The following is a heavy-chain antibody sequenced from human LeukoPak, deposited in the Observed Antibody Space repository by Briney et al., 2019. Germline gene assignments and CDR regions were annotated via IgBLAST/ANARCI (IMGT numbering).Heavy chain of an antibody. Sequence: PSETLSLTCTVSGGSISSSSYYWGWIRQPPGKGLEWIGSIYYSGSTYYNPSLKSRVTISVDTSKNQFSLKLSSVTAADMAVYYCARLGGIPANWLDPWGQGTLVTVSS. CDR1: GGSISSSSYY. J-gene: IGHJ5*02. CDR3: ARLGGIPANWLDP. CDR2: IYYSGST. D-gene: IGHD3-10*01. V-gene: IGHV4-39*01.